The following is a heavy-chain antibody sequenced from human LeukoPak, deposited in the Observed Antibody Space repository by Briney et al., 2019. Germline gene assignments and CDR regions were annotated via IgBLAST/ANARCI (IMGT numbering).Heavy chain of an antibody. CDR2: ISGGGVST. CDR1: GFTFSAYA. V-gene: IGHV3-23*01. Sequence: PGGSLRLSCAASGFTFSAYAMSWVRQALGKGLSWVSVISGGGVSTYNADSVKGRFTISRDNSKNTLYLQINSLRAEDTAVYYCAKSVESAVTTNPYFDYWGQGTLVTVSS. D-gene: IGHD4-17*01. CDR3: AKSVESAVTTNPYFDY. J-gene: IGHJ4*02.